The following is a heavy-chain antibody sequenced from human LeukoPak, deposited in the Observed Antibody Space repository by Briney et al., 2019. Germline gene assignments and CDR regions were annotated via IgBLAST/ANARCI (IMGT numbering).Heavy chain of an antibody. V-gene: IGHV4-39*07. D-gene: IGHD3-3*01. J-gene: IGHJ4*02. Sequence: SETLSLTCTVSGGSISSSSYYWGWIRQPPGKGLEWIGSIYYSGSTYYNPSLKSRVTISVDTSKNQFSLKLSSVTAADTAVHYCAIQYDFWRGYYDYWGQGTLVTVSS. CDR1: GGSISSSSYY. CDR2: IYYSGST. CDR3: AIQYDFWRGYYDY.